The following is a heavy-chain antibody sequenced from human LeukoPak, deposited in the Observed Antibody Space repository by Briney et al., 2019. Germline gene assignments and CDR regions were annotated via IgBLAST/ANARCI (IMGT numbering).Heavy chain of an antibody. D-gene: IGHD6-13*01. CDR1: GYSLAIYW. J-gene: IGHJ4*02. CDR2: IYLGDSDT. CDR3: ATGGQQLAYFDY. V-gene: IGHV5-51*04. Sequence: GESLKISCKTSGYSLAIYWIGWVRQMPGEGLEWMGIIYLGDSDTRYSPSFQGQVTISADKPISTAHLQWGSLKASDTAIYYCATGGQQLAYFDYWGQGTLVTVSS.